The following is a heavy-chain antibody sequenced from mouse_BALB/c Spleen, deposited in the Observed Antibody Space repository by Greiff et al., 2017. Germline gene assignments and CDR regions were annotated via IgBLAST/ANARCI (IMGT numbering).Heavy chain of an antibody. J-gene: IGHJ2*01. D-gene: IGHD2-4*01. V-gene: IGHV1S81*02. CDR1: GYTFTSYW. Sequence: VQLQQPGAELVKPGASVKLSCKASGYTFTSYWMHWVKQRPGQGLEWIGEINPSNGRTNYNEKFKSKATLTVDKSSSTAYMQLSSLTSEDSAVYYCARSGYDWDYWGQGTTLTVSS. CDR2: INPSNGRT. CDR3: ARSGYDWDY.